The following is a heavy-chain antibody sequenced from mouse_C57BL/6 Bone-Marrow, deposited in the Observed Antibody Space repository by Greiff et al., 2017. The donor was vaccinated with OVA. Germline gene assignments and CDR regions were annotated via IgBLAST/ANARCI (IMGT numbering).Heavy chain of an antibody. CDR1: GFTFSSYG. CDR2: ISSGGSYT. J-gene: IGHJ2*01. V-gene: IGHV5-6*01. CDR3: ARPLFTTVVVPFDY. D-gene: IGHD1-1*01. Sequence: EVKLVESGGDLVKPGGSLKLSCAASGFTFSSYGMSWVRQTPDKRLEWVATISSGGSYTSYPDSVKGRFTISRDNAKNTLYLQMSSLKSEDTAMYYCARPLFTTVVVPFDYWGQGTTLTVSS.